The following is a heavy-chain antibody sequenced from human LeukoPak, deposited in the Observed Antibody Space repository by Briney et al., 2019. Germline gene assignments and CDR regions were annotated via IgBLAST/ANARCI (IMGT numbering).Heavy chain of an antibody. Sequence: PGGSLRLSCAAPAFTFSSYAISWVRQAPGKGLEWVSGISASGSTSYYADSVKGRFTTSRDNSKNTLYLQMNSLRAEDTAVYFCAKSGSSNPYYFDYWGQGTLVTVSS. CDR2: ISASGSTS. D-gene: IGHD6-13*01. CDR3: AKSGSSNPYYFDY. CDR1: AFTFSSYA. V-gene: IGHV3-23*01. J-gene: IGHJ4*02.